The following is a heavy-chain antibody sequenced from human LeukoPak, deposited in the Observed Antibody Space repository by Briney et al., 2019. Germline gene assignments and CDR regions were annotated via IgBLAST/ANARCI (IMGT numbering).Heavy chain of an antibody. J-gene: IGHJ4*02. V-gene: IGHV1-46*01. CDR3: AREAGMLEYYFDY. D-gene: IGHD2-8*01. Sequence: GASVKVSCKASGYTFTSYYMHWVRQAPGQGREWMGIINPSGGSTSYAQEFQGRVTMTRDMSTSTVYMELSSLRSEDTAVYYCAREAGMLEYYFDYWGQGTLVTVSS. CDR2: INPSGGST. CDR1: GYTFTSYY.